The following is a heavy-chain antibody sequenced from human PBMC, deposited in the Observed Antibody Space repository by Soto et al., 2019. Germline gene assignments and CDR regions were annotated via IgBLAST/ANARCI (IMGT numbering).Heavy chain of an antibody. CDR3: ARDLSVAGYYFDY. J-gene: IGHJ4*02. CDR2: ISYDGSNK. V-gene: IGHV3-30-3*01. Sequence: QVQLVESGGGVVPPGRSLRLSCAASGFTFSSYAMHWVRQAPGKGLEWVAVISYDGSNKYYADSVKGRFTISRDNSKNTLYLQMNSLRAEDTAVYYCARDLSVAGYYFDYWGQGTLVTVYS. CDR1: GFTFSSYA. D-gene: IGHD6-19*01.